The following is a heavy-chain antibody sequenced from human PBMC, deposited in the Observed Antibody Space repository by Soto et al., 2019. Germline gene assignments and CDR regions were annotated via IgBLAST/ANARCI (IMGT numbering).Heavy chain of an antibody. CDR3: VKNSYYDILTGFDYFDY. J-gene: IGHJ4*02. D-gene: IGHD3-9*01. V-gene: IGHV3-30*18. CDR1: GFTFSRYG. Sequence: LRLSCAASGFTFSRYGMHWVRQAPGKGLEWVAVMSYDGSNKWYADSVKGRFNVSRDNSKNTLYLQMNSLRAEDTAVYYCVKNSYYDILTGFDYFDYWGQGVPVTVSS. CDR2: MSYDGSNK.